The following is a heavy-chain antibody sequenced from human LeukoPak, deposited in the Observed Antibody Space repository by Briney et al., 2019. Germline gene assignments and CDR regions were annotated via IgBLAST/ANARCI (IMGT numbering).Heavy chain of an antibody. Sequence: GRSLRLSCAASGFTFSSYGMHWVRQAPGKGLEWVSSISSSSSYIYYADSVKGRFTISRDNAKNSLYLQMNSLRAEDTAVYYCAREGGYDILLDYWGQGTLVTVSS. V-gene: IGHV3-21*01. CDR1: GFTFSSYG. D-gene: IGHD3-9*01. J-gene: IGHJ4*02. CDR3: AREGGYDILLDY. CDR2: ISSSSSYI.